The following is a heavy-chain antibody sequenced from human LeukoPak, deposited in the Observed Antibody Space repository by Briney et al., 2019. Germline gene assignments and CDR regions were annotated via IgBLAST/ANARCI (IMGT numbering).Heavy chain of an antibody. Sequence: ASETLSLTCNVSGGSISRYYWNWIRQPPGKGLEWIGYIYNSGRTSYNRALKSRVTISIDTSKKQFSLKLNSVTTADTAVYYCARSLDGIYSLPFDYWGQGTLVTVSS. J-gene: IGHJ4*01. V-gene: IGHV4-59*01. CDR1: GGSISRYY. D-gene: IGHD1-26*01. CDR2: IYNSGRT. CDR3: ARSLDGIYSLPFDY.